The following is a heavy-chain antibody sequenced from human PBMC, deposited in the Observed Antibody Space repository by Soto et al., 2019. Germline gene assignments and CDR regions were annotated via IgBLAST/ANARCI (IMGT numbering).Heavy chain of an antibody. CDR1: GYSFTSYW. J-gene: IGHJ6*02. CDR3: ARPYYYGSGPFYGMDV. Sequence: GESLKISCKGSGYSFTSYWIGWVRQMPGKGLEWMGIIYPGDSDTRYSPSFQGQVTISADKSISTAYLQWSSLKASDTAMYYCARPYYYGSGPFYGMDVWGQGTTVTVSS. V-gene: IGHV5-51*01. CDR2: IYPGDSDT. D-gene: IGHD3-10*01.